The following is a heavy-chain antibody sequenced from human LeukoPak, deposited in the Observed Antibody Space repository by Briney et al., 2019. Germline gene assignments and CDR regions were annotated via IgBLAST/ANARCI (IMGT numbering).Heavy chain of an antibody. J-gene: IGHJ4*02. CDR1: GGSISSSSYY. Sequence: PSETLSLTCTVSGGSISSSSYYWGWIRQPPGKGLEWIGSIYYSGSTYYNPSLKSRVTISVDTSKNQFSLKLSSVTAADTAVYYCARDEYSYGGTDLYYFDYWGQGTLVTVSS. CDR3: ARDEYSYGGTDLYYFDY. V-gene: IGHV4-39*07. CDR2: IYYSGST. D-gene: IGHD5-18*01.